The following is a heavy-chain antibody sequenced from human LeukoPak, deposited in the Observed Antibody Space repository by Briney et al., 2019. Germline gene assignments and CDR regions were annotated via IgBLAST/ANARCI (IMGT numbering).Heavy chain of an antibody. CDR3: ARIHRRADASGHYYEDWYFGL. CDR2: IYASGST. V-gene: IGHV4-4*07. Sequence: SETLSLTCTVPGGSINYNYWSWIRQPAGRGLEWIGRIYASGSTNYNPSLKSQVTMSVDTSNNQLSLKMTSVTAADTAVYYCARIHRRADASGHYYEDWYFGLWGRGTLVTVSS. CDR1: GGSINYNY. D-gene: IGHD3-22*01. J-gene: IGHJ2*01.